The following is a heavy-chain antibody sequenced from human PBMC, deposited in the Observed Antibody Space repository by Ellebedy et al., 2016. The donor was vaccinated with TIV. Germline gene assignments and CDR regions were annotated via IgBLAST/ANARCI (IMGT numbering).Heavy chain of an antibody. D-gene: IGHD6-19*01. CDR1: GYSFISYW. V-gene: IGHV5-51*01. J-gene: IGHJ4*02. Sequence: PGGSLRLSCKGSGYSFISYWIGWVRQMPGKGLEWMGYIYPGDSDTRYSPSFQGQVTISADTSISTAYLQWSSLKASDTAIYYCARGDRGSGWYWDKWGQGTLVTVSS. CDR3: ARGDRGSGWYWDK. CDR2: IYPGDSDT.